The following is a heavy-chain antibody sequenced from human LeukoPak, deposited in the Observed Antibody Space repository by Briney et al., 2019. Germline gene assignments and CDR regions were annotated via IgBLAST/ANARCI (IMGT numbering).Heavy chain of an antibody. CDR3: ARTMDTAMVIFQH. J-gene: IGHJ1*01. CDR2: ISYDGSNK. V-gene: IGHV3-30*04. Sequence: GGSLRLSCAASGFTFSSYAMHWVRQAPGKGLEWVAVISYDGSNKYYADSVKGRFTISRDNSKNTLYLQMNSLRAEDTAVYYCARTMDTAMVIFQHWGQGTLVTVSS. D-gene: IGHD5-18*01. CDR1: GFTFSSYA.